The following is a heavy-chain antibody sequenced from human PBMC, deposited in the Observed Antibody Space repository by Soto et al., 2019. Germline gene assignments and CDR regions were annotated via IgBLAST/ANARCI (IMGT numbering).Heavy chain of an antibody. CDR3: AREGDYSNYFDY. V-gene: IGHV3-30*04. CDR2: ISYDGSSK. CDR1: HFSFSSSP. D-gene: IGHD4-4*01. J-gene: IGHJ4*02. Sequence: VQLVESGGDVVQPGRSLRLSCAASHFSFSSSPMNWVRQAPGKGLEWVATISYDGSSKYYAESVEGRFTVSRDNSKNTLFLQVNSLRVEDTAVYYCAREGDYSNYFDYWVQGTLVTVSS.